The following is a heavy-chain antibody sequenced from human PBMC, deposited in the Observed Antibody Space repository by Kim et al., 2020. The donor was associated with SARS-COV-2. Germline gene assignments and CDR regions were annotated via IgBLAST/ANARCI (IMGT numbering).Heavy chain of an antibody. J-gene: IGHJ4*02. Sequence: NTCNAQKLQGRVTMTRKTSMRTAYVELSSLRSEDTAVYYCARARGYYLDYWGQGTLVTVSS. V-gene: IGHV1-8*01. CDR2: NT. D-gene: IGHD3-22*01. CDR3: ARARGYYLDY.